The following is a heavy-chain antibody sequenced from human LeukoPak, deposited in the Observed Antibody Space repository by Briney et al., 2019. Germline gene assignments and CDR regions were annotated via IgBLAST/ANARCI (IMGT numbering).Heavy chain of an antibody. Sequence: GGSLRLSCAVSGFTVTVNYMSWVRQAPGKGLEWVSIIYRSGSISYADSVKGRFIISRDSSTNTLSLQMTSLRAEDTAVYYSAADFYTSYHLGYWGQGTLVTVSS. CDR2: IYRSGSI. V-gene: IGHV3-66*01. CDR3: AADFYTSYHLGY. D-gene: IGHD3-16*01. J-gene: IGHJ4*02. CDR1: GFTVTVNY.